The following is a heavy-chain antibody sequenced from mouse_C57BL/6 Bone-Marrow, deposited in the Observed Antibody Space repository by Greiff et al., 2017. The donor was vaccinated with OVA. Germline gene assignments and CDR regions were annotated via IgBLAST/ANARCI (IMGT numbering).Heavy chain of an antibody. CDR1: GFTFSSYA. CDR3: ARDHVGSKGGYCFDY. V-gene: IGHV5-4*01. CDR2: ISDGGSYT. Sequence: EVQLVESGGGLVKPGGSLKLSCAASGFTFSSYAMSWVRQTPEKRLEWVATISDGGSYTNYPDNVKGRFTISRDNAKNNLYLQMSQLKSEDTAMYYCARDHVGSKGGYCFDYWGQGTTLTVSS. D-gene: IGHD1-1*01. J-gene: IGHJ2*01.